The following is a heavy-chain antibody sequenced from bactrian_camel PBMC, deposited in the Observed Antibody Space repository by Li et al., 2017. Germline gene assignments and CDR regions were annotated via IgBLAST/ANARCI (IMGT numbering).Heavy chain of an antibody. Sequence: HVQLVESGGGLVPPGGSMRLSCEASGFAFSNLFMSWVRQGPGKVLEWVSTVYKDGSETRYAESVKGRFTVGRDNAKNTVYLQMNSLMAEDTALYYCAASGDFGLWGLGTQVTVS. V-gene: IGHV3S6*01. CDR3: AASGDFGL. J-gene: IGHJ6*01. CDR2: VYKDGSET. CDR1: GFAFSNLF.